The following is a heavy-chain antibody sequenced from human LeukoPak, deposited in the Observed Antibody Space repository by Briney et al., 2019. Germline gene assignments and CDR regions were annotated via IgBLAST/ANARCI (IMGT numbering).Heavy chain of an antibody. V-gene: IGHV4-34*01. Sequence: PSETLSLTCAVYGGSFSGYYWSWIRQPPGKGLEWIGEINHSGSTNYNPSLKSRVTISVDTSKNQFSLKLSSVTAADTAVYYCARDLTTDSIEGGEHYFDYWGQGTLVTVSS. D-gene: IGHD4-11*01. J-gene: IGHJ4*02. CDR2: INHSGST. CDR1: GGSFSGYY. CDR3: ARDLTTDSIEGGEHYFDY.